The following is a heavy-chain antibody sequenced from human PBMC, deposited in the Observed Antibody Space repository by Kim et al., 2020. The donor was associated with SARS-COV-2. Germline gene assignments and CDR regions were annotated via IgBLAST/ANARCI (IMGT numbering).Heavy chain of an antibody. J-gene: IGHJ4*02. Sequence: GGSLRLSCAASGFTFTPNAMNWVRQAPGKGLEWVSGIGGDEKAYHADSVRGRFTISRDNSKNTLFLQMNSLRADDTAIYYCAKDIWDFSGNDYRGQGTLVTVSS. CDR3: AKDIWDFSGNDY. CDR2: IGGDEKA. CDR1: GFTFTPNA. V-gene: IGHV3-23*01. D-gene: IGHD1-26*01.